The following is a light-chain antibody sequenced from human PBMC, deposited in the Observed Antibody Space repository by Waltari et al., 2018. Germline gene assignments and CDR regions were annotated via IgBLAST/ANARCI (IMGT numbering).Light chain of an antibody. V-gene: IGLV3-21*04. CDR1: NIGSYS. Sequence: SYVLTQPPSVSVAPGETARITCGGDNIGSYSVPWYQQKPGQAPVPVIRYDSDRPSGIPERFSGSNSANTATLTISRVEAGDEANYYCQVWHAAIDPGVFGTGTEVTV. J-gene: IGLJ1*01. CDR2: YDS. CDR3: QVWHAAIDPGV.